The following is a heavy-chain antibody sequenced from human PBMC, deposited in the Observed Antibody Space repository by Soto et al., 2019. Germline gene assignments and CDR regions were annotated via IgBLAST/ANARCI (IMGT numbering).Heavy chain of an antibody. CDR2: IWYDGSNT. V-gene: IGHV3-33*08. CDR1: GFTFSTSD. J-gene: IGHJ4*02. Sequence: SGGSLRLSCVASGFTFSTSDMHWVRQAPGKGLEWVAHIWYDGSNTYYADSVKGRFTISRDNSRNTLYLQMNSLRAEDTAVYHCVRDLLGSGGHFDYWGQGTLVTVSS. CDR3: VRDLLGSGGHFDY. D-gene: IGHD7-27*01.